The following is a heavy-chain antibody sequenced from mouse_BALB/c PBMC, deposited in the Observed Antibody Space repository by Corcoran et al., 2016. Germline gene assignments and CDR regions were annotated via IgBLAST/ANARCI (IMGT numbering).Heavy chain of an antibody. J-gene: IGHJ3*01. D-gene: IGHD2-4*01. V-gene: IGHV9-1*02. Sequence: QIQLVQSGPELKKPGETVKISCKASGYTFTNYGMNWVKQAPGKGLKWMGWINTYTGEQTYADDFKGRFAFSLETSASTAYLQINNLKNEDMATYFCARGGITPFAYWGQGTLVTVSA. CDR3: ARGGITPFAY. CDR2: INTYTGEQ. CDR1: GYTFTNYG.